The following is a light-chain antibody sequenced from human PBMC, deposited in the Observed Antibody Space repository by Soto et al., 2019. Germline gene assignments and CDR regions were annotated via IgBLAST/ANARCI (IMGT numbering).Light chain of an antibody. Sequence: QSALAQPPSVSGSPGQSITIPCTGTTSDIGAYDYVSWYQQHPGKVPKLIIFEVTKRPSGFSSRFSGSKSGNTASLTISGLQAEDEADYYCSSYAGSNNYVFGTGTKVTVL. V-gene: IGLV2-14*01. CDR3: SSYAGSNNYV. CDR1: TSDIGAYDY. J-gene: IGLJ1*01. CDR2: EVT.